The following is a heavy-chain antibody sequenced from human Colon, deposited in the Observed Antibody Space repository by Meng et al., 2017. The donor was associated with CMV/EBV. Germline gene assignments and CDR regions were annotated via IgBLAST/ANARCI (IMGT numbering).Heavy chain of an antibody. D-gene: IGHD3/OR15-3a*01. CDR3: ATYGVWTGYVNYYYYGMDV. CDR2: SRNKVNSYTT. V-gene: IGHV3-72*01. Sequence: GESLKISCEASGFTCSDHYMDWVRQVPGKGLEWVGRSRNKVNSYTTEYAASVKGRFTISRDDSKNSLYLQINSLRTEDTAVYYCATYGVWTGYVNYYYYGMDVWGQGTTVTVSS. CDR1: GFTCSDHY. J-gene: IGHJ6*02.